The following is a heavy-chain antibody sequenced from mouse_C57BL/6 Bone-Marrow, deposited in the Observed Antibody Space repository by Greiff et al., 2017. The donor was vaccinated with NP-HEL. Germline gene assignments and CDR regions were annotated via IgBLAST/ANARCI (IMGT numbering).Heavy chain of an antibody. CDR2: IDPANGNT. D-gene: IGHD1-3*01. Sequence: VQLQQSVAELVRPGASVKLSCSASGFNINNTYMHWVKQRPEQGLEWIGRIDPANGNTKYAPKFQGKATLTADTSSNTAYLQLSSLTSEDTATYYCARSGFNSLFDYWGQGTTLTVSS. CDR3: ARSGFNSLFDY. CDR1: GFNINNTY. V-gene: IGHV14-3*01. J-gene: IGHJ2*01.